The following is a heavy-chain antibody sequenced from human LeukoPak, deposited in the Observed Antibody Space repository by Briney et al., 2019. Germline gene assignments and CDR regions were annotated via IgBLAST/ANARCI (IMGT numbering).Heavy chain of an antibody. V-gene: IGHV4-59*01. Sequence: PSDTLSLTCTVSGGSISSYYWSWIRQPPGKGLEWIGYIYYSGSTNYNPSLKSQVTISVDTSKNQFSLKLSSVTAADTAVYYCARDLRAGGTWSYGVYFDLWGRGTLVTVSS. CDR2: IYYSGST. CDR1: GGSISSYY. D-gene: IGHD4-17*01. CDR3: ARDLRAGGTWSYGVYFDL. J-gene: IGHJ2*01.